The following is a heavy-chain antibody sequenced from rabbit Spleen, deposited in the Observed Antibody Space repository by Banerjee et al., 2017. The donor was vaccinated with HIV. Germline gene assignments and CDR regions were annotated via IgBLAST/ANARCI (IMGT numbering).Heavy chain of an antibody. CDR1: GFSFSSSYY. J-gene: IGHJ4*01. Sequence: QEQLEESGGDLVKPGASLTLTCTASGFSFSSSYYMCWVRQAPGKGLEWIACIDGGSSGTTGYASWAKGRFTISKTSSTTVTLQMTSLTVADTTTYFCARDAGRGDYIDGVFNLWGPGTLVTVS. V-gene: IGHV1S45*01. D-gene: IGHD8-1*01. CDR2: IDGGSSGTT. CDR3: ARDAGRGDYIDGVFNL.